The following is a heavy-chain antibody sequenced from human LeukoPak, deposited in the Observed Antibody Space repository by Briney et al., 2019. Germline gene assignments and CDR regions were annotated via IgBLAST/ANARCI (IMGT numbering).Heavy chain of an antibody. J-gene: IGHJ3*02. CDR2: ISSNGGST. D-gene: IGHD2-2*01. V-gene: IGHV3-64*01. Sequence: GGSLRLSCAASGFTFSSYAMHWVRQAPGKGLEYVSAISSNGGSTYYANSVKGRFTISRDNSKNTLYLQMNSLRAEDTAVYYCARERGADIVVVPADAFDIWGQGTMVTVSS. CDR3: ARERGADIVVVPADAFDI. CDR1: GFTFSSYA.